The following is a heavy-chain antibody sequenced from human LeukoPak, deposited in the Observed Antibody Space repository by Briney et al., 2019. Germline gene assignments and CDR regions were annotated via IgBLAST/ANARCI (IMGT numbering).Heavy chain of an antibody. D-gene: IGHD2-2*02. CDR3: ARDNCSSTSCYRYGMDV. CDR2: IIPIFGTA. J-gene: IGHJ6*02. CDR1: GGTFISYA. V-gene: IGHV1-69*13. Sequence: GASVKVSCKASGGTFISYAISWVRQAPGQGLEWMGGIIPIFGTANYAQKFQGRVTITADESTSTAYMELSSLRSEDTAVYYCARDNCSSTSCYRYGMDVWGQGTTVTVSS.